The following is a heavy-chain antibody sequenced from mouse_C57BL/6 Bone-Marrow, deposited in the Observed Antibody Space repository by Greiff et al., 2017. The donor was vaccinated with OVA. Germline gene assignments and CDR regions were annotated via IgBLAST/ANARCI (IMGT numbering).Heavy chain of an antibody. CDR1: GFTFSDFY. Sequence: EVQLVQSGGGLVQSGRSLRLPCATSGFTFSDFYMEWVRQAPGKGLEWIAASRNKANDYTTEYSASVKGRFIVSRDTSQSILYRQMNALRAEDTAIYYCARESNWDWYFDVWGTGTTVTVSS. D-gene: IGHD4-1*01. V-gene: IGHV7-1*01. J-gene: IGHJ1*03. CDR2: SRNKANDYTT. CDR3: ARESNWDWYFDV.